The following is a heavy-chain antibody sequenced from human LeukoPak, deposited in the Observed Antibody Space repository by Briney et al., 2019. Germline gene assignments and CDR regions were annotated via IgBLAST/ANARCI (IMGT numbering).Heavy chain of an antibody. J-gene: IGHJ4*02. CDR2: ISTSTSSI. Sequence: GGSLRLSCAASGFTFNSYAMSWVRQAPGKGLEWVSSISTSTSSIYYADSVKGRFTISRDNAKNSLSLQMNSLRVEDTAVYYCARGRDDYFLNYWGQGTLVTVSP. D-gene: IGHD2/OR15-2a*01. V-gene: IGHV3-21*01. CDR1: GFTFNSYA. CDR3: ARGRDDYFLNY.